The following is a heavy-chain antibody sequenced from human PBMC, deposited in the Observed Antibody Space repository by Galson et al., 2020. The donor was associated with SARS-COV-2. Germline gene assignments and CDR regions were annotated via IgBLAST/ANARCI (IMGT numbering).Heavy chain of an antibody. CDR3: ATSFSSGLYAFDY. J-gene: IGHJ4*02. D-gene: IGHD6-19*01. V-gene: IGHV4-59*01. CDR2: IYYIGGT. Sequence: ETSETLSLTCTASGGSIRSYYWTWIRQSPGKGLEWIGYIYYIGGTESNPSLKSPVTISVDTSKNQVSLKLTSVTAADTAMYYCATSFSSGLYAFDYWGQGTLVTVSA. CDR1: GGSIRSYY.